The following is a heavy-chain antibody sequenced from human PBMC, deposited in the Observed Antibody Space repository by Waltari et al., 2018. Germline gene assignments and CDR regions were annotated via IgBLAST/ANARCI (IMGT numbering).Heavy chain of an antibody. J-gene: IGHJ4*02. CDR3: ARHGGYSGYDLLDY. CDR1: GYSISSGYY. V-gene: IGHV4-38-2*01. Sequence: QVQLQESGPGLVKPSETLSLTCGVSGYSISSGYYWGWIRQPPGKGLEWIGSIYPSGRTYYTPSLKSRLTISVDTSKNQFSLKLSSVTAADTAVYYCARHGGYSGYDLLDYWGQGTLVTVSS. CDR2: IYPSGRT. D-gene: IGHD5-12*01.